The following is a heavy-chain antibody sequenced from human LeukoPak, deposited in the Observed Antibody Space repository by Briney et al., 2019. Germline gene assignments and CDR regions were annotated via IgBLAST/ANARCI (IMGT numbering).Heavy chain of an antibody. J-gene: IGHJ3*02. CDR2: IIPILGIA. CDR1: GGTFSSYA. CDR3: ARESGGDLGEAFDI. Sequence: SVKVSCKASGGTFSSYAISWVRQAPGQGLEWMGRIIPILGIANYAQKFQGRVTITADKSTSTAYMELSSLRSEDTAVYYCARESGGDLGEAFDIWGQGTMVTVSS. V-gene: IGHV1-69*04. D-gene: IGHD1-26*01.